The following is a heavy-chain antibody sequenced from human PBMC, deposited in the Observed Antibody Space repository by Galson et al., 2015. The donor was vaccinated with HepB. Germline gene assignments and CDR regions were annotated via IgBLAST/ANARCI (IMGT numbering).Heavy chain of an antibody. CDR1: GFTFGDYA. Sequence: SLRLSCAASGFTFGDYAMSWVRQAPGKGLEWVGFIRSKAYGGTTEYAASVKGRFTISRDDSKSIANLQMNSLKTEDTAVYYCTSFYCGGDCYPQFDYWGQGTLVTVSS. CDR3: TSFYCGGDCYPQFDY. J-gene: IGHJ4*02. V-gene: IGHV3-49*04. D-gene: IGHD2-21*02. CDR2: IRSKAYGGTT.